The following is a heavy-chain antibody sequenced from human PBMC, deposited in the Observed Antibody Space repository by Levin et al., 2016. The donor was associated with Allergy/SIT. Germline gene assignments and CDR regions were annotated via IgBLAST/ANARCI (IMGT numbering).Heavy chain of an antibody. CDR3: AHGARSGYDYAWGSYRPTYYFDY. J-gene: IGHJ4*02. CDR2: IYWDDDK. V-gene: IGHV2-5*02. D-gene: IGHD3-16*02. Sequence: WIRQPPGKALEWLALIYWDDDKRYNPSLKSRLTITKDTSKNQVVLTMTNMDPVDTATYYCAHGARSGYDYAWGSYRPTYYFDYWGQGTLVTVSS.